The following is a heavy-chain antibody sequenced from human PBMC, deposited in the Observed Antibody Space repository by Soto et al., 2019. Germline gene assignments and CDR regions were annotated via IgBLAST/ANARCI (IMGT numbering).Heavy chain of an antibody. V-gene: IGHV1-69*13. CDR3: ASAGYDILTGYSFEYPFDY. D-gene: IGHD3-9*01. CDR1: GYTFTSYG. CDR2: ISPIFGNT. Sequence: GASVKVSCKASGYTFTSYGISWVRQAPGQGLEWMGGISPIFGNTNYAQKFQGRVTITADESTSTAYMELSSLRSEDTAVYYCASAGYDILTGYSFEYPFDYWGQGTLVTVSS. J-gene: IGHJ4*02.